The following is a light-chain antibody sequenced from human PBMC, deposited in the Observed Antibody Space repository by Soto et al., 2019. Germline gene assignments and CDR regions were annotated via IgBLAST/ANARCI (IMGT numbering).Light chain of an antibody. CDR2: SAS. J-gene: IGKJ1*01. CDR3: QQSYNTPRT. CDR1: QTVSNH. Sequence: DIQMTQSPSSLSASVGDRVTITCRASQTVSNHLNWYQQKPGKAPTLLMYSASSLQYGVPSRFSGSGTGTDFTLTISSLQPEDFATYYCQQSYNTPRTFGQGTRVEVK. V-gene: IGKV1-39*01.